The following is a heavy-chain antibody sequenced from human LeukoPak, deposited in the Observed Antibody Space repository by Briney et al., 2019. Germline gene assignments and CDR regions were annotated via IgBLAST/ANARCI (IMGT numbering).Heavy chain of an antibody. V-gene: IGHV1-2*02. CDR2: INPNSGGT. CDR1: GYTFTGYY. D-gene: IGHD3-3*01. J-gene: IGHJ6*03. Sequence: GASAKVSCKASGYTFTGYYMHWVRQAPGQGLEWMGWINPNSGGTNYAQKFQGRVTMTRDTSISTAYMELSRLRSDDTAAYYCARADYDFWSGYYRYYYMDVWGKGTTVTVSS. CDR3: ARADYDFWSGYYRYYYMDV.